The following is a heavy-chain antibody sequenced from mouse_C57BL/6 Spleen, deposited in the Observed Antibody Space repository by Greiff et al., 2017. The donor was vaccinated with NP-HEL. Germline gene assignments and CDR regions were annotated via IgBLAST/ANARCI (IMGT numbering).Heavy chain of an antibody. J-gene: IGHJ4*01. D-gene: IGHD5-1-1*01. Sequence: QVQLQQPGAELVMPGASVKLSCKASGYTFTSYWMHWVKQRPGQGLEWIGEIDPSDSDTNYNHKFKGKSTLTVNKSSSTAYMQLSSLTSEYSAFYYCTRRHTPYYYAMDYWGQGTSVTASS. CDR3: TRRHTPYYYAMDY. V-gene: IGHV1-69*01. CDR2: IDPSDSDT. CDR1: GYTFTSYW.